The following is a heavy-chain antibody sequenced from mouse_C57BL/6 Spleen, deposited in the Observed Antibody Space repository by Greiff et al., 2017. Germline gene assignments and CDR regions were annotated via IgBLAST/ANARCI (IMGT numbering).Heavy chain of an antibody. CDR2: FNPGSGGT. V-gene: IGHV1-54*01. D-gene: IGHD1-3*01. Sequence: QVQLQQSGAELVRPGTSVKVSCKASGYAFTNYLIEWVKQRPGQGLEWIGVFNPGSGGTNYTEKFKGKATLTADKSSSTAYMQLSSLTAEDSAVYFCARGGGISYWYFDVWGTGTTVTVSS. CDR3: ARGGGISYWYFDV. J-gene: IGHJ1*03. CDR1: GYAFTNYL.